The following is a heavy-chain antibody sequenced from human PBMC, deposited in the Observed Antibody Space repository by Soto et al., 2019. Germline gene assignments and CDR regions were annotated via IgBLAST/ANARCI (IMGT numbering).Heavy chain of an antibody. CDR1: GYTFTSYA. CDR3: AREDYDILTGYFSAFDI. CDR2: INAGHDNT. Sequence: QVQLVQSGAEVKKPGASVKVSCKASGYTFTSYAMHWVRQAPGQRLEWMGWINAGHDNTKYSQKFQGRVTITWDTSASTAYMELSSLRSEDMAVYYCAREDYDILTGYFSAFDIWGQGTMVTVSS. V-gene: IGHV1-3*01. D-gene: IGHD3-9*01. J-gene: IGHJ3*02.